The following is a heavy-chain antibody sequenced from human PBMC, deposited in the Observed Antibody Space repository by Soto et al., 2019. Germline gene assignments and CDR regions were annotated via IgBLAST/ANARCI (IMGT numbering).Heavy chain of an antibody. D-gene: IGHD2-15*01. Sequence: SETLSLTCTVSGGSVSSGSFYWSWIRQPPGKGLEWIGYIYYTGSTTYNPSLKSRVTTSADTSKNQFSLRLSSVTAADTAMYYCARGYCTSSSCSIFNYWGQGTLVTVSS. CDR1: GGSVSSGSFY. CDR2: IYYTGST. V-gene: IGHV4-61*01. CDR3: ARGYCTSSSCSIFNY. J-gene: IGHJ4*02.